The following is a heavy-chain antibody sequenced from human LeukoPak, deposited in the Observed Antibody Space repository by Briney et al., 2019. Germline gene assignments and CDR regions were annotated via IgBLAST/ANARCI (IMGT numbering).Heavy chain of an antibody. CDR1: GYTFTSYD. Sequence: ASVKVSCKASGYTFTSYDINWVRQATGQGLEWMGWMNPNSGNTGYAQKFQGRVTMTRNPSISTAYMELSSLRSENTAVYYCARGHITARYYDFWSGYYTRGYYFDYWGQGTLVTVSS. V-gene: IGHV1-8*01. D-gene: IGHD3-3*01. CDR3: ARGHITARYYDFWSGYYTRGYYFDY. J-gene: IGHJ4*02. CDR2: MNPNSGNT.